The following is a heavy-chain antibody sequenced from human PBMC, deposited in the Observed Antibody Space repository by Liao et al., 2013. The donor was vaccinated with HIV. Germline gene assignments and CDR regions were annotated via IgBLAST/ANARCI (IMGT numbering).Heavy chain of an antibody. CDR3: AREVTQGWFDP. CDR2: IHYSGST. CDR1: GGSISSYY. J-gene: IGHJ5*01. D-gene: IGHD2-21*02. V-gene: IGHV4-39*07. Sequence: QVQVQESGPGLVKPSETLSLTCTVSGGSISSYYWAWIRQPPGSGLEWIGSIHYSGSTYYNTSLKGRVAMSKDASRNEIYLDLTSLTAADTAVYFCAREVTQGWFDPWGQGTPVTVSS.